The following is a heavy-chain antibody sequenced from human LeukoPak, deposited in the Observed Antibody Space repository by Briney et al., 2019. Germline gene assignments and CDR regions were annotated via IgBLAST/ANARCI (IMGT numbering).Heavy chain of an antibody. J-gene: IGHJ5*02. D-gene: IGHD3-22*01. CDR1: GFTFSSYG. CDR3: ARDSSGLNWFDP. CDR2: IWYDGSNK. V-gene: IGHV3-33*01. Sequence: PGRSLRLSCAASGFTFSSYGMHWVRQAPGKGVEWVAVIWYDGSNKYYADSVKGRFTISRDNSKNTLYLQMNSLRAEDTAVYYCARDSSGLNWFDPWGQGTLVTVSS.